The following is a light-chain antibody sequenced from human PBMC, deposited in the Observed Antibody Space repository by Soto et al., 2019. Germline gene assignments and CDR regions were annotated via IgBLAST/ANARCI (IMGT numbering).Light chain of an antibody. V-gene: IGKV1-39*01. CDR1: QSVSTS. Sequence: DIHMTQSPSSLSASVGDRVTITCRASQSVSTSLNWFQQKPGKAPKLLIYLTSTLQSGVPSRFSGSGSRTDFTLTIDSLQPEDVATYYCQQSYSTPPTFGQGTKRQIK. CDR3: QQSYSTPPT. J-gene: IGKJ2*01. CDR2: LTS.